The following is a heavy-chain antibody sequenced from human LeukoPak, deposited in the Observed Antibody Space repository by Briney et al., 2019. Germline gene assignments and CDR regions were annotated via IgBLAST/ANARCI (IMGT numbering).Heavy chain of an antibody. Sequence: SETLSLTCTVSGGSISSYYWSWIRQPPGKGLEWIGYIYYSGSTNYNPSLKSRVTISVDTSKNQFSLKLSSVTAADTAVYYCASGYSYGYFDYWGQGTLITVSS. J-gene: IGHJ4*02. CDR2: IYYSGST. CDR1: GGSISSYY. CDR3: ASGYSYGYFDY. V-gene: IGHV4-59*08. D-gene: IGHD5-18*01.